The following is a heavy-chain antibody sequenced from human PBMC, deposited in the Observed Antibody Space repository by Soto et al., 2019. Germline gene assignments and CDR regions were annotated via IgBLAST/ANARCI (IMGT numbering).Heavy chain of an antibody. D-gene: IGHD2-2*03. Sequence: EVQLLESGGGLVQPGGSLRLSCAASGFTFSSYAMSWVRQAPGKGLEWVSGISGSGGSTDYADSVKGRFTISRDNSKNMLYLQMNSLKAEDTAIYYCAKDGYCSSTSCYWSYWGQGTLVTVSS. CDR1: GFTFSSYA. V-gene: IGHV3-23*01. J-gene: IGHJ4*02. CDR3: AKDGYCSSTSCYWSY. CDR2: ISGSGGST.